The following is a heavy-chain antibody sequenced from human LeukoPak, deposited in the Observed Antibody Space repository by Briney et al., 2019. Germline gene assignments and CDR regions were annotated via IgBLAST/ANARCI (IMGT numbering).Heavy chain of an antibody. CDR1: GFTFSSNS. V-gene: IGHV3-48*01. D-gene: IGHD5-18*01. Sequence: GGSLRLSCAASGFTFSSNSMNWVRQAPGKGLEWVSYISSTGGTIYYADSVKGRFTISRDNSKNTLYLQMNSLRAEDTAVYYCAKDLTSYGPLWGQGTLVTVSS. CDR2: ISSTGGTI. CDR3: AKDLTSYGPL. J-gene: IGHJ4*02.